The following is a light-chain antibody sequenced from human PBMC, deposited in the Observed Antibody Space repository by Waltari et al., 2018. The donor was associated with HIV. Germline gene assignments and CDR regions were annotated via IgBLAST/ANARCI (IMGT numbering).Light chain of an antibody. CDR2: DTD. V-gene: IGLV1-51*01. J-gene: IGLJ1*01. Sequence: QSILPQPPSVSAAPGQKVTISCSGGDSNLGITYVSWYQQVPGRAPRLLIYDTDKRPSGIPERCAASKAGMSATLGITGLQIVDEADYYCGTWDSSLNLYVFGPGTTVAVL. CDR1: DSNLGITY. CDR3: GTWDSSLNLYV.